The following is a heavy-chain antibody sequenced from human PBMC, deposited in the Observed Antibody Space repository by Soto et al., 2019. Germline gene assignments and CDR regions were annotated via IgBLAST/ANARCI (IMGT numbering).Heavy chain of an antibody. CDR1: GYTFTSYD. V-gene: IGHV1-8*01. D-gene: IGHD5-12*01. CDR2: MNPNSGNT. Sequence: ASVKVSCKASGYTFTSYDINWVRQATGQGLEWMGWMNPNSGNTGYAQKFQGRVTITADESTSTAYMELSSLRSEDTAVYYCASPRWLQLSGPDAFDIWGQGTMVTVSS. CDR3: ASPRWLQLSGPDAFDI. J-gene: IGHJ3*02.